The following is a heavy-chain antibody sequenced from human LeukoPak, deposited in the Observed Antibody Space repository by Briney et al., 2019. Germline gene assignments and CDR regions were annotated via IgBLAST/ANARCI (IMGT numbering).Heavy chain of an antibody. CDR3: ARTGYSSPRAHFDS. J-gene: IGHJ4*02. Sequence: SETLSLTCTVSGGSITSYYWSWIRQPPGKGLEWIGYIYYSGSTNYNPSLKSRVTISVDTSKNQFSLKLSSVTAADTAVYYCARTGYSSPRAHFDSWGQGPLVTVSS. CDR2: IYYSGST. CDR1: GGSITSYY. V-gene: IGHV4-59*01. D-gene: IGHD6-13*01.